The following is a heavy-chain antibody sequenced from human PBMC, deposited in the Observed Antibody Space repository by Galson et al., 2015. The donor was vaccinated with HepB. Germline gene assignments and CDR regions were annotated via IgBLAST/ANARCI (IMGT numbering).Heavy chain of an antibody. Sequence: SLRLSCAATGFTFSSLGMTWVRQAPGKGLECDAAIGVNARRTDYADSVKGRFTISRDNSRNMLYLQMNNLRAEDTAVYYCAKGTTDVDYWGQGTLVTVSS. V-gene: IGHV3-23*01. CDR1: GFTFSSLG. CDR3: AKGTTDVDY. D-gene: IGHD1-1*01. J-gene: IGHJ4*02. CDR2: IGVNARRT.